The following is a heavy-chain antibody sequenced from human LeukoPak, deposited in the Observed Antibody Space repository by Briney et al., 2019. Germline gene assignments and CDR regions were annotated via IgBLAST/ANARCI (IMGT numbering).Heavy chain of an antibody. CDR3: ARPQEEDGYNYNWAFDY. CDR1: GYSFTNYG. Sequence: GASVKVSCKTSGYSFTNYGITWVRQAPGQGLEWMGWISGYNSKTFYAQNFQGRVTMTTDTSTTTAYMELRSLRSDDTAVYYCARPQEEDGYNYNWAFDYWGQGTLVTVSS. CDR2: ISGYNSKT. V-gene: IGHV1-18*01. D-gene: IGHD5-24*01. J-gene: IGHJ4*02.